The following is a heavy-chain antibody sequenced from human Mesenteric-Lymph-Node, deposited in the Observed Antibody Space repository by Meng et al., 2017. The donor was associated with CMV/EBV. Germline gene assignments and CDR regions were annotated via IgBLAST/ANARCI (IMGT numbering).Heavy chain of an antibody. CDR2: INPNSGGT. CDR3: ARGEDGYNPLGGGDY. V-gene: IGHV1-2*02. D-gene: IGHD5-24*01. J-gene: IGHJ4*02. CDR1: GYNFPIYD. Sequence: ASVKVSCKASGYNFPIYDINWVRQAPGQGLEWMGWINPNSGGTNYAQKFQGRVTMTRDTSISTAYMELSRLRSDDTAVYYCARGEDGYNPLGGGDYWGQGTLVTVFS.